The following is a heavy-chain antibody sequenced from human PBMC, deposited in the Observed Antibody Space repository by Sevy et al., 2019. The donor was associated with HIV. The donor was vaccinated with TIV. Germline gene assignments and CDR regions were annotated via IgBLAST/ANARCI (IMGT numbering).Heavy chain of an antibody. V-gene: IGHV3-48*02. Sequence: GGSLRLSCAASGFTFSSYSMNWVRQAPGKGLEWVSYIISSSSTIYYADSVKGRFTISRDNAKNSLYLQMNSLRDEDTAVYYCARDYDLKPGIAVAENYFDYWGQGTLVTVSS. CDR1: GFTFSSYS. CDR3: ARDYDLKPGIAVAENYFDY. CDR2: IISSSSTI. D-gene: IGHD6-19*01. J-gene: IGHJ4*02.